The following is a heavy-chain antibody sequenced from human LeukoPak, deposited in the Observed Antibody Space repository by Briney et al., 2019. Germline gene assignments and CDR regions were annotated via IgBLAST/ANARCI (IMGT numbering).Heavy chain of an antibody. D-gene: IGHD6-13*01. CDR1: GRLFTRYG. Sequence: ASVKVSFKASGRLFTRYGIAWVRQAPGKGLEWLGWKSNFDGDSKVAENLQGRVTLTSDSSTTTAYMELTSLKVDDTAVYYCVRARGCSNCVLTNGFDSWGQGTKVTVSS. CDR3: VRARGCSNCVLTNGFDS. V-gene: IGHV1-18*01. J-gene: IGHJ3*01. CDR2: KSNFDGDS.